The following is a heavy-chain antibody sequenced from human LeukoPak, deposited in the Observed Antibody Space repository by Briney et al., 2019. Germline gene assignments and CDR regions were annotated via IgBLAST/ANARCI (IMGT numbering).Heavy chain of an antibody. CDR3: ARGDRLGYCTNGVCYPTDY. V-gene: IGHV3-21*01. Sequence: PGGSLRLSCAASGFSFSIDSMNWVRQAPGKGLEWFSSISSSGSYIYYADSVKGRFTISRDNAKNSLYLQMNSLRAEDTAVYYCARGDRLGYCTNGVCYPTDYWGQGTLVTVSS. J-gene: IGHJ4*02. D-gene: IGHD2-8*01. CDR1: GFSFSIDS. CDR2: ISSSGSYI.